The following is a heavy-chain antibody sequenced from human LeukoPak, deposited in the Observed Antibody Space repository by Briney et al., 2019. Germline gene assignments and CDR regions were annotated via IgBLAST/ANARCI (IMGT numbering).Heavy chain of an antibody. D-gene: IGHD3-22*01. CDR3: ARGMAATSGYLELEY. CDR2: ISATGADT. Sequence: GGSLRLSCAASGFTFSSYAMSWVRQSPGKGLEWVSAISATGADTYSADSVKGRCTISRDNSKKTLFLHTNSLRAEDTAVYYCARGMAATSGYLELEYWGQGTLVTVST. V-gene: IGHV3-23*01. CDR1: GFTFSSYA. J-gene: IGHJ4*02.